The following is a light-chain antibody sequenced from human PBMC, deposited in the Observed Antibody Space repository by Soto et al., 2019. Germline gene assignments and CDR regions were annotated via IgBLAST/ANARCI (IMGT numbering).Light chain of an antibody. J-gene: IGKJ1*01. Sequence: DIVMTQSPLSLPVTPGEAASISCRSSQSVLNSDGYNRMDWYLQKPGRSPQLLIYLGSNRASGVPDRFSGNGSGTDFTLTISRVEAEDVGVYYCMQALQTPWTFGQGTKVEIK. V-gene: IGKV2-28*01. CDR2: LGS. CDR1: QSVLNSDGYNR. CDR3: MQALQTPWT.